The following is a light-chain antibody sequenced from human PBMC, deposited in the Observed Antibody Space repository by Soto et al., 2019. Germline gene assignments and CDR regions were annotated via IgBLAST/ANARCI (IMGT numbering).Light chain of an antibody. CDR3: TSFSNTNSLYV. CDR2: EVT. Sequence: QSVLTQPASVSGSLGQSITISCTGTGSDIAGYNYISWYQQLPGKAPKLIIYEVTIRPSGISNRFSGSKSGNTASLTISGLQAEDEADYFYTSFSNTNSLYVFGTGTKVTVL. CDR1: GSDIAGYNY. V-gene: IGLV2-14*01. J-gene: IGLJ1*01.